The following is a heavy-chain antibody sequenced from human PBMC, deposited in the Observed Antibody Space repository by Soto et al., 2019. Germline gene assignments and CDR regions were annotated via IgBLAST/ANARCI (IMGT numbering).Heavy chain of an antibody. J-gene: IGHJ5*02. CDR3: ARTVDCSSTSCYIGWFDP. Sequence: SETLSLSCTVSGGSTSSYYWSWIRQPPGKGLEWIGYIYYSGSTNYNPSLKSRVTISVDRSKNQFSLKLSSVTAADTAVYYCARTVDCSSTSCYIGWFDPWGQGTLVTVSS. V-gene: IGHV4-59*12. CDR1: GGSTSSYY. D-gene: IGHD2-2*02. CDR2: IYYSGST.